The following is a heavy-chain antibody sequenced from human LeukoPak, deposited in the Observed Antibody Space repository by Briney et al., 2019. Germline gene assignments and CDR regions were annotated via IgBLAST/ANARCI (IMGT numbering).Heavy chain of an antibody. CDR2: ISSIGDDP. V-gene: IGHV3-23*01. Sequence: GGSLRLSCAASGFTFSYYAMGWFRQAPGKGLEWVSTISSIGDDPKYADSVRGRFTISRDNSKNTLYLQMNSLRAEDTAVYYCAGSDTTGYSPREWDYWYFDLWGRGTLVTVSS. J-gene: IGHJ2*01. D-gene: IGHD3-9*01. CDR3: AGSDTTGYSPREWDYWYFDL. CDR1: GFTFSYYA.